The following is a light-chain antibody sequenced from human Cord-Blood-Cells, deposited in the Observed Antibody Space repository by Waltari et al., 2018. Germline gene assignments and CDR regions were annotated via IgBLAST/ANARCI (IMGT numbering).Light chain of an antibody. V-gene: IGLV2-23*01. CDR3: SSYAGSNNLV. J-gene: IGLJ2*01. CDR2: EGS. CDR1: SSDVGRYNL. Sequence: QSALTQPASVSGSPGQSITISCTGTSSDVGRYNLVSWYQQHPGKAPKLMIYEGSKRPSGVSNRFSGSKSGNTASLTISGLQAEDEADYYCSSYAGSNNLVFGGGTKLTVL.